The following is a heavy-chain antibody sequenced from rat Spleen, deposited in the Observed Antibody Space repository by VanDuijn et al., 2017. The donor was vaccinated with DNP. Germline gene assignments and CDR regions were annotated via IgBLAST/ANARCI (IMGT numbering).Heavy chain of an antibody. V-gene: IGHV5-20*01. CDR3: TSGPDY. J-gene: IGHJ2*01. D-gene: IGHD3-1*01. Sequence: EVQLVESGGGLVQPGRSLKLSCAASGFTFRDYYMAWVRQAPTKGLEWVAYISYDGGSTYYGDSVKGRFTISRDNAKSTLYLQMNSLRSEDTATYYCTSGPDYWGQGVMVTVSS. CDR2: ISYDGGST. CDR1: GFTFRDYY.